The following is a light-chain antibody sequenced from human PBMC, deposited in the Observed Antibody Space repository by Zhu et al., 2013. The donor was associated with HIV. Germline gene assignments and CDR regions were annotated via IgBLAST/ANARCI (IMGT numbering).Light chain of an antibody. CDR3: QQYCGLPLT. CDR1: QSVLHSSKNKNC. J-gene: IGKJ1*01. Sequence: DIVLTQSPDSLAVSLGERATINCKSSQSVLHSSKNKNCLAWYQQRPGQPPRLLIYWASTRKSGVPDRFSGSGSGTDFTLTISSLQAEDVAVYYCQQYCGLPLTFGQGTKVEIK. V-gene: IGKV4-1*01. CDR2: WAS.